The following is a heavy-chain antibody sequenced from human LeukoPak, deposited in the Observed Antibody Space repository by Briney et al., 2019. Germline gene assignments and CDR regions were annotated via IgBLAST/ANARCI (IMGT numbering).Heavy chain of an antibody. J-gene: IGHJ4*02. Sequence: PGGSLRLSCAASGFTFSSYAMSWVRQAPGKGLEWVSTISGNGASTYYADSVKGRFTISRDNAKNSLYLQMNSLRAEDTAVYYCARVAYGDYYYWGQGTLVTVSS. D-gene: IGHD4-17*01. CDR2: ISGNGAST. V-gene: IGHV3-23*01. CDR3: ARVAYGDYYY. CDR1: GFTFSSYA.